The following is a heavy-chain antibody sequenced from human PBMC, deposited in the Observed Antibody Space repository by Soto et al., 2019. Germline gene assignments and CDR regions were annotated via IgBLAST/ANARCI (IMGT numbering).Heavy chain of an antibody. Sequence: PSETLSLTCTVSGGSISSGGYYWSWIRQHPGKGLEWIGYIYYSGSTYYNPSLKSRVTISVDTSKKQFSLKLSSVTAADTAVYYCARDEGGYCSGSSCHSAFDIWGQGTMVTVSS. V-gene: IGHV4-31*03. CDR1: GGSISSGGYY. CDR2: IYYSGST. J-gene: IGHJ3*02. D-gene: IGHD2-15*01. CDR3: ARDEGGYCSGSSCHSAFDI.